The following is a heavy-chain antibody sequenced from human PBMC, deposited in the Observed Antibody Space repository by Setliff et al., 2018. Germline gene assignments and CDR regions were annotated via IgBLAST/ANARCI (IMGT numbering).Heavy chain of an antibody. Sequence: SETLSLTCTVSGGSISSGDYYWSWIRQPPGKGLEWIGYIYYSGSTYYNPSLKSRVTISVDTSKNQFSLKLSSVTAADTVVYYCAREAPGYAFDIWGQGTMVTVSS. V-gene: IGHV4-30-4*08. CDR3: AREAPGYAFDI. CDR1: GGSISSGDYY. J-gene: IGHJ3*02. CDR2: IYYSGST. D-gene: IGHD1-1*01.